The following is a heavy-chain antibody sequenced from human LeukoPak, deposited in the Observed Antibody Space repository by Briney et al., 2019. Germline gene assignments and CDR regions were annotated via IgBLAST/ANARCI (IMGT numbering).Heavy chain of an antibody. Sequence: SETLSLTCTVSGGSISSSSYYWGWIRQPPGKGLEWIGNIYYSGSTYCNPSLKSRVTISVDTSKNQFSLKLSSVTAADTAVYYCARRGARDRLRVWFDPWGQGTLVTVSS. V-gene: IGHV4-39*07. J-gene: IGHJ5*02. D-gene: IGHD5-12*01. CDR1: GGSISSSSYY. CDR3: ARRGARDRLRVWFDP. CDR2: IYYSGST.